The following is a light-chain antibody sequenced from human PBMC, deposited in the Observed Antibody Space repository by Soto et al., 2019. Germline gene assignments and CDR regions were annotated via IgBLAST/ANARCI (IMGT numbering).Light chain of an antibody. CDR3: QQYNSYSGT. CDR1: QSIGRW. CDR2: DAS. J-gene: IGKJ1*01. V-gene: IGKV1-5*01. Sequence: DIQMTQSPSTLSASVGDRVTITCRASQSIGRWLAWYQQKPGTAPKLLIYDASTLKSGVPSRFSGSGSGTEFTLTISSLQPDDFATYYCQQYNSYSGTFGQWTKVEIK.